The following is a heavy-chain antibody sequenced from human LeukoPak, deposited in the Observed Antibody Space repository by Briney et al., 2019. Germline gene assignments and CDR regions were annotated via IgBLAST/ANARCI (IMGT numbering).Heavy chain of an antibody. D-gene: IGHD6-13*01. V-gene: IGHV4-4*07. CDR3: VGSTWDNFCDP. Sequence: PSETLSLTCSVSGGAISRYYWNWIRQPAGKALAWIGRIDTRGSTNYNPALKSRVTMSVDTSKCQSSLKVSSVTAADTAVYYCVGSTWDNFCDPWGQGTLVTVSS. CDR2: IDTRGST. CDR1: GGAISRYY. J-gene: IGHJ5*02.